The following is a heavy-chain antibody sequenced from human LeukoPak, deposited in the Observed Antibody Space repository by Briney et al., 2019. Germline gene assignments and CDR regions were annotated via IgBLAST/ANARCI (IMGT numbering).Heavy chain of an antibody. CDR2: ISGSGGST. J-gene: IGHJ4*02. CDR3: AKDPYNYDFWSGTPDY. Sequence: PGGSLRLSCAASGFTVSGNYMTWVRQAPGKGLEWVSAISGSGGSTYYADSVKGRFTISRDNSKNTLYLQMNSLRAEDTAVYYCAKDPYNYDFWSGTPDYWGQGTLVTVSS. CDR1: GFTVSGNY. D-gene: IGHD3-3*01. V-gene: IGHV3-23*01.